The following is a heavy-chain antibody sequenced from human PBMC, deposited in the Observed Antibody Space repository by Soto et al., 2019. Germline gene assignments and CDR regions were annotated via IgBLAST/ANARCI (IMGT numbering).Heavy chain of an antibody. Sequence: EVQLLESGGGLVQPGGSLRLSCAASGFTLSSYAMSWVRQAPGKGLEWVSAISGSGGSTYYADSVKGRFTISRDNSKNTLYLQMNSLRAEDTAVYYCAKSSNILTGYHFGGFDYWGQGTLVTVSS. CDR1: GFTLSSYA. CDR3: AKSSNILTGYHFGGFDY. D-gene: IGHD3-9*01. J-gene: IGHJ4*02. CDR2: ISGSGGST. V-gene: IGHV3-23*01.